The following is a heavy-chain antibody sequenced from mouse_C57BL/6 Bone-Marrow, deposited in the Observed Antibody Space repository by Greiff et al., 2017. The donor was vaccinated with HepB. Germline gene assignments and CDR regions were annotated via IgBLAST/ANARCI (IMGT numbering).Heavy chain of an antibody. J-gene: IGHJ1*03. V-gene: IGHV1-81*01. CDR1: GYTFTSYG. CDR2: IYPRSGNT. D-gene: IGHD1-1*01. CDR3: ARRSLTTVVATDWYFDV. Sequence: VQLQQSGAELARPGASVKLSCKASGYTFTSYGISWVKQRTGQGLEWIGEIYPRSGNTYYNEKFKGKATLTADKSSSTAYMELRSLTSEDSAVYFCARRSLTTVVATDWYFDVWGTGTTVTVSS.